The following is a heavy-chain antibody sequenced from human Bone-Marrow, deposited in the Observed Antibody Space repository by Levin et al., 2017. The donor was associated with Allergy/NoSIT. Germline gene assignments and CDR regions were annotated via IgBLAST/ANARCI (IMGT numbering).Heavy chain of an antibody. CDR1: GGSISSYY. J-gene: IGHJ4*02. Sequence: SQTLSLTCTVSGGSISSYYWSWLRQPPGKGLEWIGYIYYSGSTNYNPSLKSRVTISVDTSKNQFSLKLSSVAAADTAVYYCAREGDSGYEFDYWGQGTLVTVSS. D-gene: IGHD5-12*01. CDR2: IYYSGST. V-gene: IGHV4-59*01. CDR3: AREGDSGYEFDY.